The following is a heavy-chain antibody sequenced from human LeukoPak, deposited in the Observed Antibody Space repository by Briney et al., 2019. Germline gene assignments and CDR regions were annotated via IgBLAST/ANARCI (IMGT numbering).Heavy chain of an antibody. Sequence: SESLSLTCTVSGDSISSSSYYWGWIRQPPGKGLEWIGSIYYSGSTNYNPSLKSRVTISVDTSKNQFSLKLSSVTAADTAVYYCARLPGGIAAAGTPWGQGTLVTVSS. CDR1: GDSISSSSYY. D-gene: IGHD6-13*01. CDR2: IYYSGST. CDR3: ARLPGGIAAAGTP. V-gene: IGHV4-39*07. J-gene: IGHJ5*02.